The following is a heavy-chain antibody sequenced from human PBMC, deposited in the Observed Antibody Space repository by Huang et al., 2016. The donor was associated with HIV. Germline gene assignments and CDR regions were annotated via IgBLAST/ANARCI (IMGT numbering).Heavy chain of an antibody. CDR1: GFTFSSYA. CDR3: ARGSAGVLWFGEM. CDR2: SSYDGSNQ. D-gene: IGHD3-10*01. Sequence: QERLVESGGGVVQPGRSLRLSCAAAGFTFSSYAMHWVRQAPGKGVEWVAVSSYDGSNQHYVDSVKGRFTISRDNSKKMLYLQMNSLRMGDTAVYYCARGSAGVLWFGEMWGQGTLVTVSS. J-gene: IGHJ4*02. V-gene: IGHV3-30*04.